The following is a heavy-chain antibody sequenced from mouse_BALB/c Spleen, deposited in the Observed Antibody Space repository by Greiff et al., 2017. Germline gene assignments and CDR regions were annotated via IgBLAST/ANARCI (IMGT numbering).Heavy chain of an antibody. Sequence: DVQLVESGGGLVKPGGSLKLSCAASGFAFSSYDMSWVRQTPEKGLEWVAYISSGGGSTYYPDTVKGRFTISRDNAKNTLYLQMSSLKSEDTAMYECSREGNGRGFAYWGQGTLVTVSA. CDR1: GFAFSSYD. V-gene: IGHV5-12-1*01. J-gene: IGHJ3*01. CDR3: SREGNGRGFAY. D-gene: IGHD1-1*01. CDR2: ISSGGGST.